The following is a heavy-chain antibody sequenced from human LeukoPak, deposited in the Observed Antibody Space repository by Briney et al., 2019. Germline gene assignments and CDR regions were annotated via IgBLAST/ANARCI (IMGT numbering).Heavy chain of an antibody. V-gene: IGHV4-59*08. J-gene: IGHJ4*02. CDR3: ARLDCVLEGCYNH. D-gene: IGHD2-15*01. CDR1: GVFVTTSF. Sequence: PSETLPLTCSVSGVFVTTSFWNWLRQSPGKGLEWIGYVSSDGTTNYTPALRSRLIMSVDTAKNDISLILTSVTAADTAIYYCARLDCVLEGCYNHWGRGTLVTVSS. CDR2: VSSDGTT.